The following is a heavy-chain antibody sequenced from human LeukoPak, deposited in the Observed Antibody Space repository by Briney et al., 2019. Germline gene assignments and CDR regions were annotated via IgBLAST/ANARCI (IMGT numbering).Heavy chain of an antibody. D-gene: IGHD2-21*01. J-gene: IGHJ5*02. Sequence: GGSLRLSCAASGFTFSSYGMHWVRQAPGKGLEWVSVIYSGGSTYYADSVKGRFTISRDNSKNTLYLQMNSLRAEDTAVYYCARIRRFPNWFDPWGQGTLVTVSS. CDR1: GFTFSSYG. CDR3: ARIRRFPNWFDP. CDR2: IYSGGST. V-gene: IGHV3-NL1*01.